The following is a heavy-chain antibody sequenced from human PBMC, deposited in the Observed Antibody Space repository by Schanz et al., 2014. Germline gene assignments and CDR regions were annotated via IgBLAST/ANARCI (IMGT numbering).Heavy chain of an antibody. Sequence: QVQLVDSGGGLVKPGGSLRLSCSASGFNFSSYGMHWVRQAPGKGLEWVAVISDDGSNHYYPDSVKGRFTISRDNSKNTLYLQMNSLRSEDTAVYYCAKDVDFWSGYYLDYWGQGTLVTVSS. CDR1: GFNFSSYG. CDR2: ISDDGSNH. D-gene: IGHD3-3*01. CDR3: AKDVDFWSGYYLDY. J-gene: IGHJ4*02. V-gene: IGHV3-30*18.